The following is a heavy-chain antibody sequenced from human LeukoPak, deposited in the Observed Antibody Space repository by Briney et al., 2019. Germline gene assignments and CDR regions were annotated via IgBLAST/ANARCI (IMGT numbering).Heavy chain of an antibody. CDR1: GGSISSSGYY. CDR2: IYHSGST. Sequence: RPSETLSLTCTVSGGSISSSGYYWGWIRQPPGKGLEWIGEIYHSGSTNYNPSLKSRVTISVDKSKNQFSLKLSSVTAADTAVYYCARDRYQPYRLNWFDPWGQGTLVTVSS. CDR3: ARDRYQPYRLNWFDP. J-gene: IGHJ5*02. D-gene: IGHD2-2*01. V-gene: IGHV4-39*07.